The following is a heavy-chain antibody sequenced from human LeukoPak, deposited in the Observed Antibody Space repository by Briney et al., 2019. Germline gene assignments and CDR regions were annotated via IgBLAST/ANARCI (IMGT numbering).Heavy chain of an antibody. V-gene: IGHV1-8*01. Sequence: ASVRVSCKASGYTFTSYDINWVRQATGQGLEWMGWMNPNSGNTGYAQKFQGRVTMTKNTSISTAYMELSSLRSEDTAVYYCARSSSASRDDYWGQGTLVTVSS. CDR2: MNPNSGNT. D-gene: IGHD6-6*01. CDR1: GYTFTSYD. CDR3: ARSSSASRDDY. J-gene: IGHJ4*02.